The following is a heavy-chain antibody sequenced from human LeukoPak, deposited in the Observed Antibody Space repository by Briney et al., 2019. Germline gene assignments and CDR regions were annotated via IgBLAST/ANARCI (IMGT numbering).Heavy chain of an antibody. CDR1: GGTFSSYA. D-gene: IGHD1-1*01. J-gene: IGHJ3*02. CDR2: IIPIFGTA. Sequence: SVKVSCKASGGTFSSYAISWVRQAPGQGLEWMGGIIPIFGTANYAQKFQGGVTITADESSSTAYMELSSLRSEDTAVYYCARSLRTGAPNNAAFDIWGQGTMVTVSS. V-gene: IGHV1-69*13. CDR3: ARSLRTGAPNNAAFDI.